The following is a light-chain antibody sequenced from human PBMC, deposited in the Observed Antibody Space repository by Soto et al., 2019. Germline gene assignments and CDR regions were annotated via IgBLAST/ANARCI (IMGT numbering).Light chain of an antibody. CDR2: GAS. CDR3: QHYNNWPPYS. V-gene: IGKV3-15*01. CDR1: QDVSTN. Sequence: ETVMTQSPDTLSVSPGESATLSCRASQDVSTNLAWFQQKPGQTPRLVLYGASKRATGIPARFSGSGSGRQFTLTISSLQSEDFGVYYCQHYNNWPPYSFGQGTKVEIK. J-gene: IGKJ2*03.